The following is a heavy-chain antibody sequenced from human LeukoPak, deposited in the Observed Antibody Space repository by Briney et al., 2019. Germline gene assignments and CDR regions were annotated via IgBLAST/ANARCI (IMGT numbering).Heavy chain of an antibody. CDR3: ARWTVRGVIRYFDY. D-gene: IGHD3-10*01. J-gene: IGHJ4*02. CDR1: GGSISSYY. V-gene: IGHV4-59*01. Sequence: SSETLSLTCTVSGGSISSYYWSWIRQPPGKGLEWIGYIYYSGSTNYNPSLKGRVTISVDTSKNQFSLKLSSVTAADTAVYYCARWTVRGVIRYFDYWGQGTLVTVSS. CDR2: IYYSGST.